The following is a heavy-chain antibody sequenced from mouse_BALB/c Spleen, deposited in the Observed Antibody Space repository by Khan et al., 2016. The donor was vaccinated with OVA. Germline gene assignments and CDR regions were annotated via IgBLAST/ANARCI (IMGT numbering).Heavy chain of an antibody. CDR3: AMGRTY. J-gene: IGHJ3*01. D-gene: IGHD4-1*01. Sequence: VQLKQSGPGLVKPSQSLSLTCTVTGCSITSDYAWNWIRQFPGNKLEWMGYITYSGSTSYNPSLKSRISITRDTSKNQFFLQLNFVTTEDTATYSCAMGRTYWGQGTLVTVSA. CDR1: GCSITSDYA. V-gene: IGHV3-2*02. CDR2: ITYSGST.